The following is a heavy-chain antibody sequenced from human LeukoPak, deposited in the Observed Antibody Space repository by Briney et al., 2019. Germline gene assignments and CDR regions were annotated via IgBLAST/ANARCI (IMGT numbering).Heavy chain of an antibody. CDR1: GFTFSSYW. J-gene: IGHJ4*02. Sequence: GGSLRLSCAASGFTFSSYWMHWVRHALGKGLVWVSRINSDGSSTSYADSVKGRFTTSRDNAKSTLYLQMNSLRAENTAVYYCARDRIGLSGYHDYWGQGTLVTLSS. CDR2: INSDGSST. D-gene: IGHD6-25*01. V-gene: IGHV3-74*01. CDR3: ARDRIGLSGYHDY.